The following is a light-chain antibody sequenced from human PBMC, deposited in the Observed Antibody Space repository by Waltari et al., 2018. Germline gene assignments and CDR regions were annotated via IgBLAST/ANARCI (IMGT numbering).Light chain of an antibody. V-gene: IGLV4-69*01. J-gene: IGLJ3*02. CDR3: QTWGTGIWV. CDR1: SGHSSYA. CDR2: ISSDGSH. Sequence: QLVVTQSPSASASLGASVKLTCTLSSGHSSYAIAWLQQQPEKGPRYLMKISSDGSHIKGDGIPDRFSGSSSGAERYLTISSLQSEDEADYYCQTWGTGIWVFGGGTKLTVL.